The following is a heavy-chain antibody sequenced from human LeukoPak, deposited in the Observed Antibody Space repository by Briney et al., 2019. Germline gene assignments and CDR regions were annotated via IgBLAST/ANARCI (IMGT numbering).Heavy chain of an antibody. CDR2: IYPGDSDT. D-gene: IGHD4-11*01. CDR1: GYSFSSYW. Sequence: PGESLKISCKGSGYSFSSYWIGWVRQMPGKGLEWMGIIYPGDSDTRYSPSFQGQVTISAGKSISTAYLQWSSLQASDTAMYYCARHYGYGYSNRPFDYWGQGTLVTVSS. J-gene: IGHJ4*02. V-gene: IGHV5-51*01. CDR3: ARHYGYGYSNRPFDY.